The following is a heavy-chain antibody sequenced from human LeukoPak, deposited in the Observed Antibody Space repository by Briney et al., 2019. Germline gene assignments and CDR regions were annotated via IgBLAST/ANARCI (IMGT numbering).Heavy chain of an antibody. Sequence: PGGSLRLSCAASVLSFSTHWMHWVRQAPGKGLVYVAQIKSDGSATAYADSVKGRFTISRDNAKNTLYLEMSSLGAEDTAVYYCGSLTVVARDHWGQGTLVTVSS. CDR3: GSLTVVARDH. CDR2: IKSDGSAT. CDR1: VLSFSTHW. D-gene: IGHD3-22*01. V-gene: IGHV3-74*01. J-gene: IGHJ4*02.